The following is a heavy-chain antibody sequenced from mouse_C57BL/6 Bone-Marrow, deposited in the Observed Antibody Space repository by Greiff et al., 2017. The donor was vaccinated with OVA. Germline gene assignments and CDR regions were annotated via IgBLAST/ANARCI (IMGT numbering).Heavy chain of an antibody. J-gene: IGHJ4*01. Sequence: VQLQQSGAELAKPGASVKLSCKASGYTFTSYWMHWVKQRPGQGLEWIGYINPSSGYTKYNQQFKDKATLTAAKSSSTGYKQLSSLTYEDSAVYYGARGTTVAHYYAMDYWGQGTSVTVSS. D-gene: IGHD1-1*01. CDR2: INPSSGYT. CDR3: ARGTTVAHYYAMDY. V-gene: IGHV1-7*01. CDR1: GYTFTSYW.